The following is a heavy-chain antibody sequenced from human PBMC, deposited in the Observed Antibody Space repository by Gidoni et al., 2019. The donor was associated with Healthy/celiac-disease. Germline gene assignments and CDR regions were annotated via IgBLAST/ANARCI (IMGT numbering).Heavy chain of an antibody. CDR1: RYTFTGDS. CDR2: INPNSGGT. Sequence: QVQLVQSGAEVKKPGASVKVSCKASRYTFTGDSMHWVRQAPGQGREWMGWINPNSGGTNYAQKFQGWVTMTRDTSISTAYMELSRLRSDDTAVYYCARVRGDYGDYDYWYFDLWGRGTLVTVSS. J-gene: IGHJ2*01. CDR3: ARVRGDYGDYDYWYFDL. V-gene: IGHV1-2*04. D-gene: IGHD4-17*01.